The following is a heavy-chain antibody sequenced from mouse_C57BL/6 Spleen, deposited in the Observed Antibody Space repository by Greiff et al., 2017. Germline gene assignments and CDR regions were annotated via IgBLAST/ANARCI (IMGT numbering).Heavy chain of an antibody. Sequence: VKLQESGAELARPGASVKMSCKASGYTFTSYTMHWVKQRPGQGLEWIGYINPSSGYTKYNQKFKDKATLTADKSSSTAYMQRSSLTSEDSAVYYCARETTVDLDYWGQGTTLTVSS. V-gene: IGHV1-4*01. D-gene: IGHD1-1*01. CDR3: ARETTVDLDY. CDR1: GYTFTSYT. J-gene: IGHJ2*01. CDR2: INPSSGYT.